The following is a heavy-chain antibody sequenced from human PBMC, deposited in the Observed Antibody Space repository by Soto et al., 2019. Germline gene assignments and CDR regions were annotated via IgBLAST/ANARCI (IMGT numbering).Heavy chain of an antibody. CDR3: ARQIGYCSGGSCYYYYGMDV. J-gene: IGHJ6*02. V-gene: IGHV4-61*01. CDR1: GGSVSSGSYY. Sequence: QVQLQESGPGLVKPSETLSLTCTVSGGSVSSGSYYWSWIRQPPGKGLEWIGYIYYSGSTNYNPSLKSRVTISVDTSKNQFSLKLSSVTAADTAVYYCARQIGYCSGGSCYYYYGMDVWGQGTTVTVSS. D-gene: IGHD2-15*01. CDR2: IYYSGST.